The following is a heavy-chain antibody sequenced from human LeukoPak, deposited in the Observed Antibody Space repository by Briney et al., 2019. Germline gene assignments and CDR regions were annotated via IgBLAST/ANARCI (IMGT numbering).Heavy chain of an antibody. D-gene: IGHD3-10*01. CDR2: ISGSGGST. Sequence: PGGSLRLSCAASGFTFSSYAMSWVRQAPGKGLEWVSAISGSGGSTYYADSVEGRFTISRDNSKNTLYLQMNSLRAEDTAVYYCAKVIGRFGDYPDYWGQGTLVTVSS. CDR3: AKVIGRFGDYPDY. J-gene: IGHJ4*02. CDR1: GFTFSSYA. V-gene: IGHV3-23*01.